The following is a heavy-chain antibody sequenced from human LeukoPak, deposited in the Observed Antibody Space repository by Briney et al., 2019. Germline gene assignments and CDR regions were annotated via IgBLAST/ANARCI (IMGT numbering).Heavy chain of an antibody. J-gene: IGHJ4*02. V-gene: IGHV1-46*01. CDR2: IYPSDGST. CDR3: ARDQEAFDY. Sequence: ASVRVSCKASGYSFTSNYIHWVRQAPGQGLEWMGMIYPSDGSTSYAQKFQGRVTVTRDTSTSTVHMELSGLRSEDTAVYYCARDQEAFDYWGQGTLVTVSS. CDR1: GYSFTSNY.